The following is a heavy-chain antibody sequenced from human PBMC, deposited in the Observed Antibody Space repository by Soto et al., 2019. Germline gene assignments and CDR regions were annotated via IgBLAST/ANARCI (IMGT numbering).Heavy chain of an antibody. CDR1: GFSFSTHY. V-gene: IGHV3-48*01. J-gene: IGHJ4*02. D-gene: IGHD3-16*01. Sequence: EEQLVESGGGLVQPGGSLRLSCAASGFSFSTHYMNWVCETPGKGLEWVSSINRDSTVIKYADSVKGRFNISRDNARNSLSLQMNSLRAEDTAVYYCLNGDYYVGPGTLVTVSS. CDR2: INRDSTVI. CDR3: LNGDYY.